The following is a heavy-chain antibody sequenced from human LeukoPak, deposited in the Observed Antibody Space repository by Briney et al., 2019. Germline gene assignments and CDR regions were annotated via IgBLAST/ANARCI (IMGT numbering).Heavy chain of an antibody. CDR2: IHYSGST. Sequence: PSETLSLTCTVSGGTISSYYWNWIRQPPGKGLEWIGYIHYSGSTKYNPSLKSRVTISVDTSKNQFSLKLSSVTAADTAVYCCARWYSSGWAFDYWGQGTLVTSST. D-gene: IGHD6-19*01. CDR3: ARWYSSGWAFDY. CDR1: GGTISSYY. V-gene: IGHV4-59*08. J-gene: IGHJ4*02.